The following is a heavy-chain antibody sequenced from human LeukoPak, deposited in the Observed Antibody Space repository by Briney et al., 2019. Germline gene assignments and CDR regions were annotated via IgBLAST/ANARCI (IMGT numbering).Heavy chain of an antibody. J-gene: IGHJ3*02. CDR1: GFTFSSSA. D-gene: IGHD6-19*01. V-gene: IGHV3-23*01. Sequence: AGSLRLSCAASGFTFSSSALSWVRQAPGKGLERISAISGSGGRTSYADPVKGRFTISRDNSRNSLFLQMNSLKDEDTAVYDCAKDSSAVAGSEGPYDIGGEGTMVSVSS. CDR3: AKDSSAVAGSEGPYDI. CDR2: ISGSGGRT.